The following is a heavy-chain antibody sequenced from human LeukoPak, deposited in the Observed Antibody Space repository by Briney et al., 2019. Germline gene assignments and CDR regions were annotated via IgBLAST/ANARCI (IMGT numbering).Heavy chain of an antibody. V-gene: IGHV4-34*01. CDR2: INHSGST. J-gene: IGHJ5*02. Sequence: SETLSLTCAVYGGSFSVYYWSWIRQPPGKGLEWIGEINHSGSTNYNPSLKSRVTISVDTSKNQFSLKLSSVTAADTAVYYCARRFGYCSSTSCYGNWFDPWGQGTLVTVSS. D-gene: IGHD2-2*01. CDR1: GGSFSVYY. CDR3: ARRFGYCSSTSCYGNWFDP.